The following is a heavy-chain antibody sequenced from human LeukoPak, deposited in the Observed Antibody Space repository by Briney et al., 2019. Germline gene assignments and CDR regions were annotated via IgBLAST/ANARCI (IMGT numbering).Heavy chain of an antibody. V-gene: IGHV1-2*02. Sequence: GASVKVSCKASGYTFTYYNLHWVRQAPGQGLEWMGWISPNTGGTKYAQEFQDRVTVTRDTSISTAYMELSRLRSDDTAMYYCARPVLRLSGAFEFWGQGTPVIVSS. CDR3: ARPVLRLSGAFEF. CDR2: ISPNTGGT. J-gene: IGHJ4*02. CDR1: GYTFTYYN. D-gene: IGHD3-16*01.